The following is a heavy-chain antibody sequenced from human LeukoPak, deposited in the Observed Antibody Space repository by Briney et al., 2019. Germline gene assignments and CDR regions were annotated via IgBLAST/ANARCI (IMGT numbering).Heavy chain of an antibody. CDR3: ASYISTPSRKNLDC. CDR2: IYYSGNT. Sequence: SETLSLTCDVSGGSVTSTNWWTWVRQPPGKGLEWIGSIYYSGNTYYNPSLKSRVTISVDTSKNQFSLKLSSVTAADTAVYYCASYISTPSRKNLDCWGQGTLVTVSS. D-gene: IGHD2-2*01. J-gene: IGHJ4*02. V-gene: IGHV4-39*01. CDR1: GGSVTSTNW.